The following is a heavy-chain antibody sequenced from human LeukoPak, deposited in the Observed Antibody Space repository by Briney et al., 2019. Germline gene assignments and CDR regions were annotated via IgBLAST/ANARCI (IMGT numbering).Heavy chain of an antibody. CDR1: GGSISSYY. CDR2: IYYSGST. CDR3: ARVSEGRGDAYYYYYMDV. V-gene: IGHV4-59*01. J-gene: IGHJ6*03. Sequence: PSETLSLTRTVSGGSISSYYWSWIRQPPGKGLEWIGYIYYSGSTNYNPSLKSRVTISVDTSKNQFSLKLSSVTAADTAVYYCARVSEGRGDAYYYYYMDVWGKGTTVTVSS. D-gene: IGHD3-10*01.